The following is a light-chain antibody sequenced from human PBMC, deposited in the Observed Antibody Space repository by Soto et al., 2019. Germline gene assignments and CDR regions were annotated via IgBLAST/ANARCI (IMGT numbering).Light chain of an antibody. Sequence: EIVLTQSPGTLSLSPGERATLSCRASQSISSSYLAWYQQKPGQAPRLLINGASSRATGIPDRFSGSGSGTDFTPTISRLEPEDVGLYYCQQYGRSPTFGQGTRLKIK. V-gene: IGKV3-20*01. CDR3: QQYGRSPT. CDR2: GAS. J-gene: IGKJ5*01. CDR1: QSISSSY.